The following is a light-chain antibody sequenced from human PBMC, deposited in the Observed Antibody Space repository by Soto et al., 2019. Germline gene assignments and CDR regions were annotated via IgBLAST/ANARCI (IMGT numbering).Light chain of an antibody. J-gene: IGLJ2*01. CDR1: SSNIGSNF. Sequence: QSVLTQPPSASGTPGQRVTISCSGSSSNIGSNFIYWYQQLPGTAPKLLIVRNNARPSGVPDRFSGSKSGTSASLAISGLRSEDEADYHCAAWDDSLSGVVFGGGTKLTVL. CDR2: RNN. V-gene: IGLV1-47*01. CDR3: AAWDDSLSGVV.